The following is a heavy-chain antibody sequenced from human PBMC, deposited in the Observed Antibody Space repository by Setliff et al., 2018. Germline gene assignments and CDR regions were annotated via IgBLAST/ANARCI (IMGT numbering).Heavy chain of an antibody. Sequence: SETLSLTCSVYGESFSNNYWSWIRQTPGKGLEWIGESNHGGSSSYHPSLKSRVTMSVDTSKNQFSLKLSSVTAADTAVYYCARDLSSSFWAPPVYYYYGMDVWDQGTTVTVSS. CDR2: SNHGGSS. CDR3: ARDLSSSFWAPPVYYYYGMDV. J-gene: IGHJ6*02. V-gene: IGHV4-34*01. CDR1: GESFSNNY. D-gene: IGHD6-6*01.